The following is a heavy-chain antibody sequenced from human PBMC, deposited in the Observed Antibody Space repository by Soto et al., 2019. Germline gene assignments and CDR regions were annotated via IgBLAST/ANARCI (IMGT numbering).Heavy chain of an antibody. Sequence: SEPLTRTHRSSGIAITIRKWWSWVRQPPGKGLEWIGEIYHSGSTNFNPSLKSRVIISVDKSKNQFSLKLSSVTDADTAVYYCARGERQQQRDYWGQG. CDR3: ARGERQQQRDY. J-gene: IGHJ4*02. CDR1: GIAITIRKW. V-gene: IGHV4-4*02. CDR2: IYHSGST. D-gene: IGHD6-13*01.